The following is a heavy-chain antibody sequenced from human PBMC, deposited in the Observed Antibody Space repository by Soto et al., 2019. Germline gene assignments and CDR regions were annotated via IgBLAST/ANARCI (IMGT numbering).Heavy chain of an antibody. J-gene: IGHJ4*02. CDR1: GFTFSSYN. Sequence: EVQLVESGGGLVKPGGSLRLSCTASGFTFSSYNMNWVRQAPGKGLEWVSYISTRSSYSFYADSVRGRFTISRDNTENSLCLHLDSLRDEDTAVYYCARASHDYGALDYCGQGALVTVSS. CDR2: ISTRSSYS. D-gene: IGHD4-17*01. V-gene: IGHV3-21*02. CDR3: ARASHDYGALDY.